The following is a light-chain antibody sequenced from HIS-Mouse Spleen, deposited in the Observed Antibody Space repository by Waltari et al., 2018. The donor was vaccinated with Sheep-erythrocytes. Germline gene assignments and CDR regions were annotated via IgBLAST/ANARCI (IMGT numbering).Light chain of an antibody. Sequence: QSVLTQPPSVSEAPRQRVTISCSGSSSNIGNTAVNWYQQRPGKAPKLLIYYDDLLPSGVSDRFSGSKSGTSASLAISGLQSEDEADYYCAAWDDSLNGVVFGGGTKLTVL. CDR3: AAWDDSLNGVV. CDR1: SSNIGNTA. V-gene: IGLV1-36*01. J-gene: IGLJ2*01. CDR2: YDD.